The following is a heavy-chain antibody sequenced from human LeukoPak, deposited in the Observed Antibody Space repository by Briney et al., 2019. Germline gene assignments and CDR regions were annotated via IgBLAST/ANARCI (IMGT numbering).Heavy chain of an antibody. Sequence: GAXXKISYKGSGSSFTSYWIGWGRPMPGKGVESMVIIYPGDSDTRYSPSFQAQFPISADKSISTAYLQWSSLKASDTAMYYCARRASYSSGWFWGQGTLVTVSS. CDR1: GSSFTSYW. D-gene: IGHD6-19*01. J-gene: IGHJ1*01. CDR3: ARRASYSSGWF. CDR2: IYPGDSDT. V-gene: IGHV5-51*01.